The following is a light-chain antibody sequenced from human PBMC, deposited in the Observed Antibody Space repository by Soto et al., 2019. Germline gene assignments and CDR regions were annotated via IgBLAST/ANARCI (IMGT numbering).Light chain of an antibody. CDR2: AAS. CDR1: QAIRNE. J-gene: IGKJ1*01. CDR3: LQDYNYPRT. V-gene: IGKV1-6*02. Sequence: AIQMTQSPSSLSAAVGVRVTITCRASQAIRNELGWYQQKPGKAPPLLLYAASSLHTGVPSRFSGSGSGSYFTLTISGLQPDDFATYYCLQDYNYPRTFGRGNKVEVK.